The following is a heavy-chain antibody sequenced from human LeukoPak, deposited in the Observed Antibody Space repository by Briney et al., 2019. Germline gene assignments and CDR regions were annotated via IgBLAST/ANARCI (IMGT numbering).Heavy chain of an antibody. CDR1: RFTFSSYN. CDR2: ISSSSSYI. Sequence: PGGSLRLSCAASRFTFSSYNMNWVRQAPGKGLEWVSSISSSSSYIYYADSVKGRFTISRDNAKNSLYLQMNSLRAEDTAVYYCGRDRDFAGLSNLDAFDIWGQGTMVTVSS. CDR3: GRDRDFAGLSNLDAFDI. V-gene: IGHV3-21*01. D-gene: IGHD3-9*01. J-gene: IGHJ3*02.